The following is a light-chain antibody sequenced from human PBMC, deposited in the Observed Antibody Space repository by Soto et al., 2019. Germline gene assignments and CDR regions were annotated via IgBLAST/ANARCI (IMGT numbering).Light chain of an antibody. J-gene: IGKJ5*01. Sequence: EIVLTQSPATLSLSPGERATLSCRASQSVSSCLAWYQQKPGQAPRLLIYDASNRATGIPARFSGSGSGTDFTLTLSSLEPEDFAVYYCQQRSSSITFGQGTRLEIK. CDR2: DAS. CDR3: QQRSSSIT. CDR1: QSVSSC. V-gene: IGKV3-11*01.